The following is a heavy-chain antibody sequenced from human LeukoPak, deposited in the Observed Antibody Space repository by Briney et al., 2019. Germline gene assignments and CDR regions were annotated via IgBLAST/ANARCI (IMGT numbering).Heavy chain of an antibody. V-gene: IGHV1-24*01. CDR1: GYTLTELS. CDR2: FDPEDGET. J-gene: IGHJ3*02. Sequence: ASVKVSCKVSGYTLTELSMHWVRQAPGKGLEWMGGFDPEDGETIYAQKFQGRVTMTEDTSTDTAYMELSSLRSEDTAVYYCATELSDSSGYPYAFDIWGQGTMVTVSS. CDR3: ATELSDSSGYPYAFDI. D-gene: IGHD3-22*01.